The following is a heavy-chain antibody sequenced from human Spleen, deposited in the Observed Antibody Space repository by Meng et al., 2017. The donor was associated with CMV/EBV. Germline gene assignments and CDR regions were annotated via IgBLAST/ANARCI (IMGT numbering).Heavy chain of an antibody. CDR2: INPNSGGT. V-gene: IGHV1-2*02. D-gene: IGHD2-21*01. J-gene: IGHJ3*01. Sequence: ASVKVSCKASGYTFTGYYMHWVRQAPGQGLEWMGWINPNSGGTNYAQKFQGRVTMTRDTSISTAYMELSRLRSDDTAVYYCASAAYCGGDCNWDAYDVWGQGTMVTVSS. CDR1: GYTFTGYY. CDR3: ASAAYCGGDCNWDAYDV.